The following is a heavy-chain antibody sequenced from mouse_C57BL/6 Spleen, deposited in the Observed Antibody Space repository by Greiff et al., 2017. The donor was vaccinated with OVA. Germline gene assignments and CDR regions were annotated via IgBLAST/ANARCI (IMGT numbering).Heavy chain of an antibody. J-gene: IGHJ1*03. CDR3: ARKGVLDNWYFDV. CDR2: ISSGGSYT. CDR1: GFTFSSYG. Sequence: EVQLVESGGDLVKPGGSLKLSCAASGFTFSSYGMSWVCQTPDKRLEWVATISSGGSYTDHPDSVKGRFTISRDNAKNTLYLQMSSLKTEDTAVFYCARKGVLDNWYFDVWGTGTTVTFST. V-gene: IGHV5-6*01. D-gene: IGHD5-1*01.